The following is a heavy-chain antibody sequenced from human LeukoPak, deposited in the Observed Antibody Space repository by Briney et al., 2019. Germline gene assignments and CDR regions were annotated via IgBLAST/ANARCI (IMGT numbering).Heavy chain of an antibody. V-gene: IGHV4-61*01. Sequence: SETLSLTCTVSGGSVSSGSYYWSWIRQPPGKGLEWIGYIYYSGSTNYNPSLKSRVTMSVDTSKNQFSLKLSPVTAADTAVYYCARADCSGGSCYAFDIWGQGTMVTVSS. J-gene: IGHJ3*02. CDR3: ARADCSGGSCYAFDI. CDR1: GGSVSSGSYY. D-gene: IGHD2-15*01. CDR2: IYYSGST.